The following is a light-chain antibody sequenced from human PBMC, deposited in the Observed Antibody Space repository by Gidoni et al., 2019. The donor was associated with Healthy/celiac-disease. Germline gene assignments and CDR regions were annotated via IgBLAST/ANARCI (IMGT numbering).Light chain of an antibody. J-gene: IGLJ1*01. CDR1: SPNIGAGYD. Sequence: QSVQTQPPSVSGAPGQRVTISCTGSSPNIGAGYDVHWYQQLPGTAPKLLIYGNSTRPSGVPDRFSGSKSGTSASLAITGLQAEDEADYYCQSYDSSLSGCYVFGTGTKVTVL. V-gene: IGLV1-40*01. CDR2: GNS. CDR3: QSYDSSLSGCYV.